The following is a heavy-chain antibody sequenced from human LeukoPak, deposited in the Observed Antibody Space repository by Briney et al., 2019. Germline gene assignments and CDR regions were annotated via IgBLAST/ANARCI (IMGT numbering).Heavy chain of an antibody. CDR2: INPTGGST. CDR1: GYTFSNYN. V-gene: IGHV1-46*01. Sequence: ASVKVSCKASGYTFSNYNVHWVRQAPGQGLEWMGIINPTGGSTNYAQKFQGRVTVTRDTSTTTVYMDLSSLKSEDTAVYYCARAGSSGDYQAGSFEYWGQGTLVTVSS. J-gene: IGHJ4*02. D-gene: IGHD1-26*01. CDR3: ARAGSSGDYQAGSFEY.